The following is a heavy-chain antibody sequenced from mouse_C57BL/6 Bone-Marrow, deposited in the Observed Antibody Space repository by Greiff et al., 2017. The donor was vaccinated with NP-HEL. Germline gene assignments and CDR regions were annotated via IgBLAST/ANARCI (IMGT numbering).Heavy chain of an antibody. J-gene: IGHJ3*01. CDR1: GFNIKDDY. CDR2: IDPENGDT. Sequence: VQLQQSGAELVRPGASVKLSCTASGFNIKDDYMHWVKQRPEHGLEWIGWIDPENGDTEYASKFQGKATITADTSSNTAYLQLSSLTSEDTAVYYCTVYGSSYWFAYWGQGTLVTVSA. D-gene: IGHD1-1*01. V-gene: IGHV14-4*01. CDR3: TVYGSSYWFAY.